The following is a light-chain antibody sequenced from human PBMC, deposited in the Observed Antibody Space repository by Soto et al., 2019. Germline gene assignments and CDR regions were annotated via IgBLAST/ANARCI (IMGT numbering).Light chain of an antibody. V-gene: IGLV1-44*01. CDR1: TSNIGSKT. Sequence: QSVLTQPPSASGTPGQRVTISCSGSTSNIGSKTVSWYQQLPGSAPKVLIYNNNERPSGVPDRFSGSKSGTSASLAISGLQSEDEAGYYCATWDDSLPAVFGGGTKVTVL. CDR3: ATWDDSLPAV. CDR2: NNN. J-gene: IGLJ2*01.